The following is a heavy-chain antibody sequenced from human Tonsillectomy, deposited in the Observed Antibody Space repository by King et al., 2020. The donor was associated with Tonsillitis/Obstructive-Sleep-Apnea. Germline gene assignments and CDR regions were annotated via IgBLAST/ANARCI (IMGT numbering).Heavy chain of an antibody. Sequence: VQLVESGGGLVQPGGSLRLSCAASGFTFSSYEMNWVRQAPGKGLEWVSYISSSGSTIYYADSVKGRFTISRDNAKNSLYLQMSSLRAEDTAVYYCARDRNGFSPRWSGMDVWGQGTTVTVSS. D-gene: IGHD1-1*01. CDR2: ISSSGSTI. CDR3: ARDRNGFSPRWSGMDV. V-gene: IGHV3-48*03. J-gene: IGHJ6*02. CDR1: GFTFSSYE.